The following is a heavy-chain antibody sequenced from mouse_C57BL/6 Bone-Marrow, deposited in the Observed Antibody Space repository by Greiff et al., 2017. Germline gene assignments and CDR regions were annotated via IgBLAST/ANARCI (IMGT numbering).Heavy chain of an antibody. Sequence: VQLQESGAELARPGASVKLSCKASGYTFTSYGISWVKQRTGQGLEWIGEIYPRSGNTYYNEKFKGKATLTADKSSSTAYMELRSLTSEDSAVYFCARKAVLRPLMDYWGQGTSVTVSS. CDR1: GYTFTSYG. CDR2: IYPRSGNT. D-gene: IGHD1-2*01. J-gene: IGHJ4*01. V-gene: IGHV1-81*01. CDR3: ARKAVLRPLMDY.